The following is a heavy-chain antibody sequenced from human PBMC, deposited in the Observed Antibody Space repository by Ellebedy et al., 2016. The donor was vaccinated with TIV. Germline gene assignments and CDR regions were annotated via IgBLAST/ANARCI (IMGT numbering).Heavy chain of an antibody. CDR1: GGSISSYY. Sequence: SETLSLTCTVSGGSISSYYWSWIRQPPGKGLELIGEVNHSGSTNYNPSLKSRVTISVDTSKNQFSLKLTSVTAADTAIYFCARLKGHTSGTNWFDPWGQGTRVTVSS. CDR2: VNHSGST. J-gene: IGHJ5*02. V-gene: IGHV4-34*01. CDR3: ARLKGHTSGTNWFDP.